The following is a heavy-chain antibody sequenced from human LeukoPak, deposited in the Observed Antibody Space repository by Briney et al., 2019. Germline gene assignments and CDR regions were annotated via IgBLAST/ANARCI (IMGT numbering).Heavy chain of an antibody. CDR3: ARGTTVSTPDFDY. CDR1: GGSISSYY. CDR2: FYYTGST. D-gene: IGHD4-11*01. V-gene: IGHV4-59*12. Sequence: SETLSLTCTVSGGSISSYYWSWIRQPPGKGLEWIGFFYYTGSTYYNPSLKSRVTISLDTSKNQFSLKLNSVTAADTAVYYCARGTTVSTPDFDYWGQGTLVTVSS. J-gene: IGHJ4*02.